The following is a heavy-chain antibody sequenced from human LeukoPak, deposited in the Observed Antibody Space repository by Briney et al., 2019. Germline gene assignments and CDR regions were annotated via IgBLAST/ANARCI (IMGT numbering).Heavy chain of an antibody. CDR3: AKGLL. Sequence: GRSLRLSCAVSGFTLTNYAVHWVRQAPGKGLEWVSSISSSSSYIYYADSVKGRFTISRDNAKNSLYLQMNSLRAEDTAVYYCAKGLLGGQGTLVTVSS. J-gene: IGHJ4*02. CDR2: ISSSSSYI. CDR1: GFTLTNYA. V-gene: IGHV3-21*01.